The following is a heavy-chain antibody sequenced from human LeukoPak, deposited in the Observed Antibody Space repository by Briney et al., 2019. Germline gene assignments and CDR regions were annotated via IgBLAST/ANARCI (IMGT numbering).Heavy chain of an antibody. Sequence: PSETLSLTCAVYGGSFSGYYWSWIRQPPGKGLEWIGEINHSGSTNYNPSLKSRVTISVDTSKNQFSLKLSSVTAADTAVYYCARQYNYYYYYYMDVWGKGTTVTISS. V-gene: IGHV4-34*01. D-gene: IGHD5-18*01. CDR1: GGSFSGYY. CDR3: ARQYNYYYYYYMDV. CDR2: INHSGST. J-gene: IGHJ6*03.